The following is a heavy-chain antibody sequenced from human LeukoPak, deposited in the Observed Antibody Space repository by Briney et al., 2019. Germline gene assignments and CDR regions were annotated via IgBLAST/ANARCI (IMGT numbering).Heavy chain of an antibody. J-gene: IGHJ3*02. CDR2: IFSGGST. CDR1: GFTVSSHY. V-gene: IGHV3-53*01. D-gene: IGHD2-2*02. Sequence: PGGSLRLSCAASGFTVSSHYMSWVRQTPGKGLEWVSVIFSGGSTYYADSVKGRFTISRDNSKNTLYLQMNRLRAEDTAVYYCARDPGGPHTVKWDAFDIWGQGTMVTVSS. CDR3: ARDPGGPHTVKWDAFDI.